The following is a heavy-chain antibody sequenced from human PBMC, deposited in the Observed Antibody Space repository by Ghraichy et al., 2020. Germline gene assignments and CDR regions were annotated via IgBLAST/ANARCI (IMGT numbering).Heavy chain of an antibody. Sequence: SGPTLVKPTQTLTLTCTFSGFSLSTSGMCVSWIRQPPGKALEWLARIDWDDDKYYSTSLKTRLTISKDTSKNQVVLTMTNMDPVDTATYYCARIREVRGALLGMDVWGQGTTVTVSS. CDR1: GFSLSTSGMC. CDR2: IDWDDDK. J-gene: IGHJ6*02. D-gene: IGHD3-10*01. V-gene: IGHV2-70*11. CDR3: ARIREVRGALLGMDV.